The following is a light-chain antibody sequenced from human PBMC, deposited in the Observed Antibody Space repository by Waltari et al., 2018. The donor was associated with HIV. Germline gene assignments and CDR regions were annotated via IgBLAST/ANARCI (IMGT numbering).Light chain of an antibody. CDR1: SSNIENNN. Sequence: QSVLTQPPSASGTPGQRVTISCSGSSSNIENNNVNWYQQLPGTAPKLLIYSNNQRPSSVPDRTSGSKSGTSASLAISVLQSEDEADYYCVPWDDSLSGMVFGGGTKLTVL. CDR3: VPWDDSLSGMV. J-gene: IGLJ2*01. CDR2: SNN. V-gene: IGLV1-44*01.